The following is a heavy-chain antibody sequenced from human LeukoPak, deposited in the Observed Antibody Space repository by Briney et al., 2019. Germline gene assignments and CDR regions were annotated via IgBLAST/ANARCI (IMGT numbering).Heavy chain of an antibody. J-gene: IGHJ4*02. Sequence: GASVKVSCKASGYTSTGYYMHWVRQAPGQGLEWMGWINPNSGGTNYAQKFQGRVTMTRDTSISTAYMELSRLRSDDTAVYYCARDRYLDFWSGYWAGWGQGTLVTVSS. CDR3: ARDRYLDFWSGYWAG. CDR1: GYTSTGYY. V-gene: IGHV1-2*02. D-gene: IGHD3-3*01. CDR2: INPNSGGT.